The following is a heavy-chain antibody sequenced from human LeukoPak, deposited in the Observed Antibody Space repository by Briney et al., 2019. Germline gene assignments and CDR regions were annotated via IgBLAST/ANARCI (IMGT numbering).Heavy chain of an antibody. CDR1: GFTFSSYA. CDR3: AREEYYDFWSGYKALNYYGMDV. V-gene: IGHV3-30-3*01. Sequence: PGRSLRLSCAASGFTFSSYAMHWVRQAPGKGLEWVAVISYDGSNKYYADSVKGRFTISRDNSKNTLYLQMNSLRAEDTAVYYSAREEYYDFWSGYKALNYYGMDVWGQGTTVTVSS. D-gene: IGHD3-3*01. J-gene: IGHJ6*02. CDR2: ISYDGSNK.